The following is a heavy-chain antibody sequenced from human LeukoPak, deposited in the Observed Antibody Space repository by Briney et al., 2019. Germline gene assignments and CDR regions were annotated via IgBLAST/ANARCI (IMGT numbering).Heavy chain of an antibody. CDR1: GFTFSSYE. V-gene: IGHV3-48*03. CDR2: ISSSGGTI. D-gene: IGHD1-26*01. J-gene: IGHJ4*02. Sequence: GGSLRLSCSASGFTFSSYEMNWVRQAPGKGLEWVSYISSSGGTIYYADSVKGRFTISRDNAKNTLYLQMNSLRAEDTAVYYCARADYRGNYLVYWGQGTLVTVSS. CDR3: ARADYRGNYLVY.